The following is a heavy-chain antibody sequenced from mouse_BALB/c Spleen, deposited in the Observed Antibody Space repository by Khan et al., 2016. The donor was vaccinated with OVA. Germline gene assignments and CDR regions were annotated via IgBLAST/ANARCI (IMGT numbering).Heavy chain of an antibody. CDR1: GFNIKDFY. J-gene: IGHJ2*01. D-gene: IGHD2-12*01. CDR2: IYPENGNT. V-gene: IGHV14-1*02. CDR3: TRRGYFRDFDY. Sequence: EVELMESGAELVRPGALVRLSCKAPGFNIKDFYIHWVKQRPEQGLEWIGWIYPENGNTIYDPKFQGKASITADTSSNTAYLQLSSLTSEDTAVSYCTRRGYFRDFDYWGQGTTLTVSS.